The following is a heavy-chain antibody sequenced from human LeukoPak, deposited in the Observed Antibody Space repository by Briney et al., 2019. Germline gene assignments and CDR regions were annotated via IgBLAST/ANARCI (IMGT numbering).Heavy chain of an antibody. CDR3: ARDDRDIVVVPAAIAFDY. D-gene: IGHD2-2*02. V-gene: IGHV1-69*04. J-gene: IGHJ4*02. CDR2: IIPILGIA. CDR1: GGTFSSYT. Sequence: GASVKVSCKASGGTFSSYTISLVRQAPGQGLEWMGRIIPILGIANYAQKFQGRVTITADKSTSTAYMELSSLRSEDTAVYYCARDDRDIVVVPAAIAFDYWGQGTLVTVSS.